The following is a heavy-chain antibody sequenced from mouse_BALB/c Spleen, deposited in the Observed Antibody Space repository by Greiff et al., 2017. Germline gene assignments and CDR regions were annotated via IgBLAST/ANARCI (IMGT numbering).Heavy chain of an antibody. Sequence: VQLQQSGGGLVQPGGSRKLSCAASGFTFSSFGMHWVRQAPEKGLEWVAYISSGSSTIYYADTGKGRFTISRDNPKNTLFLQMTSLRSEDTAMYYCARSRGSSYYAMDYWGQGTSVTVSS. V-gene: IGHV5-17*02. J-gene: IGHJ4*01. CDR1: GFTFSSFG. CDR3: ARSRGSSYYAMDY. D-gene: IGHD1-1*01. CDR2: ISSGSSTI.